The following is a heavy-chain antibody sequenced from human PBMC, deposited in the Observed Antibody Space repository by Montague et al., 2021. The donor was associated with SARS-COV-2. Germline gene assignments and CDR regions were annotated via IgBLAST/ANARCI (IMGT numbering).Heavy chain of an antibody. D-gene: IGHD5-24*01. J-gene: IGHJ5*02. CDR1: GGSISSYY. CDR2: ISDSGST. Sequence: SETLSLTCTVSGGSISSYYWSWIRQPPGKGLEWIGYISDSGSTNYNPSLKSRVTISVDKSKNQFSLKLSSVTAADTAVYYCARGGEMNWFDPWGQGTLVTVSS. V-gene: IGHV4-59*01. CDR3: ARGGEMNWFDP.